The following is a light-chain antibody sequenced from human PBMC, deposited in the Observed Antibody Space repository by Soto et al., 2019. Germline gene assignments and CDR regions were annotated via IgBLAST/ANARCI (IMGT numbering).Light chain of an antibody. J-gene: IGKJ2*01. V-gene: IGKV3-15*01. CDR3: QQYNTWPPYT. CDR1: QSITSH. CDR2: DAS. Sequence: EIVMTQSPATLSVSPGERATLSCRASQSITSHLAWYQQKPGQTPRLLIYDASTRATGIPARFSASRSGTEFTLTISSVLSEDFAVYYCQQYNTWPPYTFGQGTKLDIK.